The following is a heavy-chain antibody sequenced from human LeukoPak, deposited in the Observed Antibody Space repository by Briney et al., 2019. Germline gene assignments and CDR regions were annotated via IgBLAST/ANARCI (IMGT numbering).Heavy chain of an antibody. Sequence: SDTLSLTCTVSGGSITSSSYYWGWIGQPPGKELEGIGSIYYIGSTHYSPSLNSGVTISVDMSENEFSLKLSSVTAADTASYYCARVAKRIQLWPLWAQRTLVPVST. D-gene: IGHD5-18*01. V-gene: IGHV4-39*07. CDR3: ARVAKRIQLWPL. J-gene: IGHJ4*02. CDR2: IYYIGST. CDR1: GGSITSSSYY.